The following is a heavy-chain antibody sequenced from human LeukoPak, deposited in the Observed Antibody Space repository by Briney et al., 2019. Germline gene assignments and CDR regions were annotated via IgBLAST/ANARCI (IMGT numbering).Heavy chain of an antibody. D-gene: IGHD2-2*01. Sequence: PGGSLRLSCAASEFTFSSYAMSWVRQAPGKGLEWVSSISSSSSYIYYADSVKGRFTISRDNAKNSLYLQMNSLRAEDTAVYYCARDRCSSTSCPYYFDYWGQGTLVTVSS. CDR3: ARDRCSSTSCPYYFDY. CDR2: ISSSSSYI. CDR1: EFTFSSYA. V-gene: IGHV3-21*01. J-gene: IGHJ4*02.